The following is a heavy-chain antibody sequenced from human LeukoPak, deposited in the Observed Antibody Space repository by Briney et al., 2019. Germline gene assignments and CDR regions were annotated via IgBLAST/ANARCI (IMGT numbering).Heavy chain of an antibody. CDR2: IKQDGSEK. Sequence: GGSLRLSCAASGFTFSTFAMIWVRQPPGKGLEWVANIKQDGSEKYYVDSVKGRFTISRDNAKNSLYLQMNSLRAEDTALYYCARLRYNDFWSGHWKYYYYMDVWGKGTTVTVSS. D-gene: IGHD3-3*01. CDR1: GFTFSTFA. J-gene: IGHJ6*03. V-gene: IGHV3-7*01. CDR3: ARLRYNDFWSGHWKYYYYMDV.